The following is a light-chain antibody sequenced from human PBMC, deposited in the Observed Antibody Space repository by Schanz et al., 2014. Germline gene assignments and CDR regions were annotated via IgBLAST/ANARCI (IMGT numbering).Light chain of an antibody. V-gene: IGLV2-14*01. CDR1: SSDVGGYNY. J-gene: IGLJ2*01. CDR2: DVS. CDR3: SSYTSSSTLI. Sequence: QSALTQPPSASGSPGQSVTISCTGTSSDVGGYNYASWYQQHPGKVPKLMIYDVSDRPSGVSNRFSGSKSGNTASLTISGLQTEDEADYYCSSYTSSSTLIFGGGTKLTVL.